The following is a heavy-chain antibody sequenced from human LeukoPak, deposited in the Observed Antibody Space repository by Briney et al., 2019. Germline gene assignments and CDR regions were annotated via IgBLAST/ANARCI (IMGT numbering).Heavy chain of an antibody. V-gene: IGHV4-38-2*02. J-gene: IGHJ2*01. CDR3: AGGFDYYDSSGYLSNWYFDL. CDR1: GYSISIAFY. D-gene: IGHD3-22*01. CDR2: ISHSGST. Sequence: SETLSLTCTVSGYSISIAFYWGWIRQPPGQGLEWIGSISHSGSTYYKPSLKSRVTISVDTSKNQFSLKLSSVTAADTAVYYCAGGFDYYDSSGYLSNWYFDLWGRGTLVTVSS.